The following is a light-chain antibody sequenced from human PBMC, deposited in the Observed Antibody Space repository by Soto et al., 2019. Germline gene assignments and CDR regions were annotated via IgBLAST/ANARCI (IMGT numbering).Light chain of an antibody. V-gene: IGKV1-5*03. CDR3: QQYSSLWT. CDR2: KAS. J-gene: IGKJ1*01. Sequence: DIQMTQSPSSLSASVGDRVTITCRASQDIRKYLGWYQQSPGKAPKLLIYKASTLESGVPSRFSGSGSGTEFTLTISSLQPDDFATYYCQQYSSLWTFGQGTQLDIK. CDR1: QDIRKY.